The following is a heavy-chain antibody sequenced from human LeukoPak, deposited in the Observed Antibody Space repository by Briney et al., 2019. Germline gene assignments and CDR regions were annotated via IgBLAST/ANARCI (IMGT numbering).Heavy chain of an antibody. Sequence: PSETLSLTCTVSGGSISSYYWSWIRQPAGKGLEWIGRIYTSGSTNYNPSLKSRVTISVDTSKNQFSLKLSSVTAADTAVYYCARTEWELLEGFFDYWGQGTLITVSS. CDR3: ARTEWELLEGFFDY. D-gene: IGHD1-26*01. CDR2: IYTSGST. V-gene: IGHV4-4*07. CDR1: GGSISSYY. J-gene: IGHJ4*02.